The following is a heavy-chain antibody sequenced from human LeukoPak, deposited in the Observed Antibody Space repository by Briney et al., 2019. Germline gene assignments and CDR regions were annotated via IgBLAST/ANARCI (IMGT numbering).Heavy chain of an antibody. V-gene: IGHV3-21*01. Sequence: GGSLRLSCAASGFTFSSYSMNWVRQAPGKGLEWVSSISSSSSYICYADSVKGRFTISRDNAKNSLYLQMNSLRAEDTAVYYCARPRDSSGYYYYFDYWGQGTLVTVSS. CDR2: ISSSSSYI. CDR3: ARPRDSSGYYYYFDY. CDR1: GFTFSSYS. J-gene: IGHJ4*02. D-gene: IGHD3-22*01.